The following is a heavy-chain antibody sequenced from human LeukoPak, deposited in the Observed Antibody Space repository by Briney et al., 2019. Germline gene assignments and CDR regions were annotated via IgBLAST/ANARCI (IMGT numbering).Heavy chain of an antibody. CDR2: INPNSGGT. V-gene: IGHV1-2*02. Sequence: GASVKVFCKASGYTFTSYYIHWVRQAPGQGLEWMGWINPNSGGTNYAQKFQGRVTMTTDTSMSTAYMELSRLTSDDTAVYYCARAGGRSWFDPWGQGTLVTVSS. J-gene: IGHJ5*02. CDR1: GYTFTSYY. CDR3: ARAGGRSWFDP.